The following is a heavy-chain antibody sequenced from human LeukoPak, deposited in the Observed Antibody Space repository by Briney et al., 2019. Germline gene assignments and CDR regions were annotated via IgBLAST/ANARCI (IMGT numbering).Heavy chain of an antibody. CDR2: INPDGSTT. CDR1: GFTFSRYW. J-gene: IGHJ5*01. D-gene: IGHD1-26*01. V-gene: IGHV3-74*01. Sequence: PGGSLRLSCAASGFTFSRYWIHWVRQAPGKGLEWVSRINPDGSTTTYADSVKGRFTTSRENSKSTLSLQMNSLRAEDTALYYCAKDPLGGGSSLINWFDSWGQGVWVTVSS. CDR3: AKDPLGGGSSLINWFDS.